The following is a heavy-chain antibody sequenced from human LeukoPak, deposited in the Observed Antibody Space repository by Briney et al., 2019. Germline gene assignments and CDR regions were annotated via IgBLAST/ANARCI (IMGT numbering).Heavy chain of an antibody. CDR3: AKDRGVGVSNWFDP. CDR2: LSSGGRST. J-gene: IGHJ5*02. CDR1: GFTFSNFA. V-gene: IGHV3-23*01. Sequence: GGSLRLSCAASGFTFSNFATSWVRQAPGKGLQWVSGLSSGGRSTFYTDSVKGRFTISRDNSKNTLYLQMNSLRADDTAVYYCAKDRGVGVSNWFDPWGQGTLVTVSS. D-gene: IGHD3-10*01.